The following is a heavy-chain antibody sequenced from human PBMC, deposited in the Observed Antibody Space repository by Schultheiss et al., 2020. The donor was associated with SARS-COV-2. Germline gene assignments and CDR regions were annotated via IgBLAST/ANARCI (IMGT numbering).Heavy chain of an antibody. CDR1: GFTFSSYS. CDR3: ARAAYYDSSGPVFDY. Sequence: GGSLRLSCAASGFTFSSYSMNWVRQAPGKGLEWVSYIRSSSSAIYYADSVKGRFTIARDNAKNSLYLQMNSLRDEDTAVYYCARAAYYDSSGPVFDYWGRGALGTGSS. CDR2: IRSSSSAI. V-gene: IGHV3-48*02. J-gene: IGHJ4*02. D-gene: IGHD3-22*01.